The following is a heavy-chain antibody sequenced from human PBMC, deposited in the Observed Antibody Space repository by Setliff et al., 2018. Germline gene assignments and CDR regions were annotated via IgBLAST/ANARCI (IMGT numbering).Heavy chain of an antibody. V-gene: IGHV1-18*01. D-gene: IGHD2-8*01. CDR2: IGVYSGNT. J-gene: IGHJ4*02. CDR3: LRLVRYCSRTSCQRTSGDEV. Sequence: ASVKVSCKASGYTFTESIVSWVRQAPGQGLEWLGWIGVYSGNTYTAQSFQGRVTMTTDTSTNMAYLELRGLRSDDTAVYYCLRLVRYCSRTSCQRTSGDEVWGQGTLVTVSS. CDR1: GYTFTESI.